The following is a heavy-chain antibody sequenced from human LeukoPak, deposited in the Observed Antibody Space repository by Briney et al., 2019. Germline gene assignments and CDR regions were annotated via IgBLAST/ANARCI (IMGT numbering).Heavy chain of an antibody. Sequence: GGSLRLSCAASGFTFSSYSVNWVRQAPGKGLEWVSSISSSSSYIYYADSVKGRFTISRDNAKNSLYLQMNSLRAEDTAVYYCARDLVVVPAAIGYWGQGTLVTVSS. J-gene: IGHJ4*02. CDR3: ARDLVVVPAAIGY. V-gene: IGHV3-21*01. D-gene: IGHD2-2*02. CDR2: ISSSSSYI. CDR1: GFTFSSYS.